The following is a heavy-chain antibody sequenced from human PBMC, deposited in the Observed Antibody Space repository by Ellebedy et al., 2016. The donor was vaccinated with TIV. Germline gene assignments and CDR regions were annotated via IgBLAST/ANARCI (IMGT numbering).Heavy chain of an antibody. CDR1: AYTFANYY. J-gene: IGHJ4*02. V-gene: IGHV1-46*01. Sequence: ASVKVSCKASAYTFANYYIHWVRQAPGQGLEWMGLINPRPGSTTYAQKFQGRVTMTRDTSTSTVYMELSNLRSEDTAVYYCARVGGDAYWGQGTLVTVSS. CDR3: ARVGGDAY. CDR2: INPRPGST. D-gene: IGHD3-16*01.